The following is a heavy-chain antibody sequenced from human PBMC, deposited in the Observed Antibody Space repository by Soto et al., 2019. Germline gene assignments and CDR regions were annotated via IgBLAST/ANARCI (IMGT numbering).Heavy chain of an antibody. CDR1: GGPFNNYA. V-gene: IGHV1-69*13. D-gene: IGHD2-15*01. CDR2: IIPMFETV. CDR3: ARGLRTGNYGMDV. Sequence: SVKVSCKASGGPFNNYAVSWVRQAPGQGLEWMGGIIPMFETVNYAQRFQGRLTIAADESTSTAYMELTSLTSADTAVYFCARGLRTGNYGMDVWGRGTTVTVSS. J-gene: IGHJ6*02.